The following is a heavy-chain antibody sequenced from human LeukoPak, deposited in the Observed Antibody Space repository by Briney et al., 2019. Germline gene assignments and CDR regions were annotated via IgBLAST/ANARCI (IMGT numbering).Heavy chain of an antibody. CDR3: ARRGDVYNYAWY. CDR2: IYPGDSDT. V-gene: IGHV5-51*01. Sequence: PGESLKISCMTSGYDFTRNWIGWVRQMPGKGLEWMGVIYPGDSDTRYSPAFQGQVTISADKSRNVAYLQWSSLKASDTAMYYCARRGDVYNYAWYWGQGTLVIVSS. CDR1: GYDFTRNW. J-gene: IGHJ4*02. D-gene: IGHD5-24*01.